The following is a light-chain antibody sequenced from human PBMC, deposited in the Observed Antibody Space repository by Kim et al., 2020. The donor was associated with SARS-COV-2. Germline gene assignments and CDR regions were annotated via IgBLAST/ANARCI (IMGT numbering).Light chain of an antibody. V-gene: IGLV3-21*04. CDR2: YDT. J-gene: IGLJ2*01. CDR3: QVWDSSSVV. CDR1: TLGSKI. Sequence: VGAGTAATITFGETTLGSKIVHWNQQKPGQAPVLVISYDTDRPSGIPERFSSSNSGNTATLTISRVEAGDEADYYCQVWDSSSVVFGGGTQLTVL.